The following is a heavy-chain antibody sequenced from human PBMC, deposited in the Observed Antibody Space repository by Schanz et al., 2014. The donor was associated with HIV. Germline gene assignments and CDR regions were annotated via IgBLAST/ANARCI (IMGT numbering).Heavy chain of an antibody. J-gene: IGHJ2*01. V-gene: IGHV1-18*01. Sequence: QVQLVQSGTEVKKPGASVRVSCKASGYTFSSYSLSWVRQAPGQGLEWMGWISGYNGATDYAQKVQGRVTLTADTSTNTAYMELRSLSSDDTAVYYCAMGPDYHDSSAYYRVGLWYFDLWGRGTLVTVSS. CDR3: AMGPDYHDSSAYYRVGLWYFDL. CDR2: ISGYNGAT. CDR1: GYTFSSYS. D-gene: IGHD3-22*01.